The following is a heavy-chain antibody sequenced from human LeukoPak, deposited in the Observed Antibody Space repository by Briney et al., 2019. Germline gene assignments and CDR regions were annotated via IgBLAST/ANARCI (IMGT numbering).Heavy chain of an antibody. J-gene: IGHJ6*02. CDR1: GGSFSGYY. D-gene: IGHD2-2*01. CDR2: IDHSGRT. Sequence: PSETLSLTCAVYGGSFSGYYWSWIRQPPGKGLEWIGEIDHSGRTNYNPSLKSRVTISVDTSKNQVSLKLSSVTAADTAVYYSARGPYCSTTSCPRWGYYYGMDVWGQGTTVTVSS. CDR3: ARGPYCSTTSCPRWGYYYGMDV. V-gene: IGHV4-34*01.